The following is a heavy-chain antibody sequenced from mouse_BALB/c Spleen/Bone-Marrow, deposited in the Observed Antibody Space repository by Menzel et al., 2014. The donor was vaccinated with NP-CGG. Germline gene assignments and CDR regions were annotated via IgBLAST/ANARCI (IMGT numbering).Heavy chain of an antibody. CDR3: TRGGNWEDFDY. Sequence: EVKLVESGGGLVQPGGSRKLSCAASGFTFSSFGMPWVRQAPEKGLEWIAYISSDSGAIFYADTVKGRFTISRDNPKNTLFLQMTSLRSEDTAIYFGTRGGNWEDFDYWGQGTTLTVSS. D-gene: IGHD4-1*01. V-gene: IGHV5-17*02. J-gene: IGHJ2*01. CDR1: GFTFSSFG. CDR2: ISSDSGAI.